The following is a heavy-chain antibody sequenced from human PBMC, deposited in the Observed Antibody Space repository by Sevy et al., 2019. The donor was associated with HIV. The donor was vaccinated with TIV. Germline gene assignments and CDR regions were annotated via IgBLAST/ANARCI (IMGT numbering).Heavy chain of an antibody. D-gene: IGHD2-8*01. CDR2: IGDDGSNI. Sequence: GGSLRLSCAASGFTPSTYGMHWVRQAPGKGLEWVAVIGDDGSNIYYADSVKGRFTISRDNSKNTLFLQMDSLRAEDTAIYYCARDPRMYGDYLLAYFDYWGQGTLVTVSS. CDR3: ARDPRMYGDYLLAYFDY. J-gene: IGHJ4*02. V-gene: IGHV3-33*01. CDR1: GFTPSTYG.